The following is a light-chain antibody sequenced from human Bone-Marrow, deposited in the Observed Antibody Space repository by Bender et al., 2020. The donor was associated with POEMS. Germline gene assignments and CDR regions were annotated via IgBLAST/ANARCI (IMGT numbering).Light chain of an antibody. Sequence: QSALTQPASMSGAPGQSITISCTGTRSDIGGYNYVSWYQQHPGKAPKLLIYDVINRPSGVSERFSGSKSGNTASLTISGLQADDEAAYFCSSYTSTSAVLFGGGTKLTVL. CDR3: SSYTSTSAVL. CDR1: RSDIGGYNY. J-gene: IGLJ2*01. CDR2: DVI. V-gene: IGLV2-14*03.